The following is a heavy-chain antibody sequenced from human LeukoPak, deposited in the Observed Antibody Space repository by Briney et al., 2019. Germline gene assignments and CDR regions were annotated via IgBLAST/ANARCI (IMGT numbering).Heavy chain of an antibody. CDR2: INPNSGGT. J-gene: IGHJ3*02. V-gene: IGHV1-2*02. CDR3: ARAYGSGSPNDAFDI. D-gene: IGHD3-10*01. CDR1: GYTFTGYY. Sequence: ASVKVSCKASGYTFTGYYMHWVRHAPGQGLEWMGWINPNSGGTNYAQKFQGRVTMTRDTSISTAYMELSRLRSDDTAVYYCARAYGSGSPNDAFDIWGQGTMVTVSS.